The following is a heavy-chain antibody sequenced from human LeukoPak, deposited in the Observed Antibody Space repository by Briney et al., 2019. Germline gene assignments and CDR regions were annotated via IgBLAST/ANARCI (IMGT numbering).Heavy chain of an antibody. Sequence: ASVKVSCKASGYTFTGYYMHWVRQAPGQGLEWMGWTNPNSGGTNYAQKFQGRVTMTRDTSISTAYMELSRLRSDDTAVYYCARDHPRYCSGGSCYSDAFDIWGQGTMVTVSS. D-gene: IGHD2-15*01. V-gene: IGHV1-2*02. CDR3: ARDHPRYCSGGSCYSDAFDI. CDR1: GYTFTGYY. J-gene: IGHJ3*02. CDR2: TNPNSGGT.